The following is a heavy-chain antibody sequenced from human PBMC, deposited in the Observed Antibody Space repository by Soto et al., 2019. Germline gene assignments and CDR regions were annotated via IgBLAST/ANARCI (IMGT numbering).Heavy chain of an antibody. CDR1: GFILRSYA. Sequence: EVQLSESGGGLVQPGGSLKLSCAASGFILRSYAMSWVRQAPGKGLEWDAGISLSDGSTAYADSVKGRFTLSRDSSKDTLYLQMSSLRADDTAVYYCAKERNVGDLLGWLQHWGQGTLVTVSS. CDR2: ISLSDGST. V-gene: IGHV3-23*01. J-gene: IGHJ1*01. CDR3: AKERNVGDLLGWLQH. D-gene: IGHD1-26*01.